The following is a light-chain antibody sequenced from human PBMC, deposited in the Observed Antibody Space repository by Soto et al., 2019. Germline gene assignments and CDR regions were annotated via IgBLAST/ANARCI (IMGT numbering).Light chain of an antibody. CDR2: EVS. J-gene: IGLJ1*01. CDR1: SNDVGGYDY. V-gene: IGLV2-14*01. Sequence: QSVLTQPASVSGSPGQSITISCTGTSNDVGGYDYVSWYQQEPGKAPKVIIYEVSNRPSGVSDRFSGSKSGNMASLTISGLQAADEADYYCSSYTSRSTLFGTGTKVTAL. CDR3: SSYTSRSTL.